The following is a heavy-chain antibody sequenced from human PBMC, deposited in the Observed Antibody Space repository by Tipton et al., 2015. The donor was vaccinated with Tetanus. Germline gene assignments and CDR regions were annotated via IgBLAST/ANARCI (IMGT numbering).Heavy chain of an antibody. D-gene: IGHD3-22*01. J-gene: IGHJ6*02. V-gene: IGHV1-2*02. CDR3: ARDRGDYIYSGTDV. CDR2: IDPYSGST. Sequence: QMQLVQSGAEVKKPGASVKVSCKASGYTFTGYYIYWVRQATGQGLERMGWIDPYSGSTVYAQKFQGRVTMTRDTSISSAYMELRSLRSDDPAGYYCARDRGDYIYSGTDVWGPGTTVTVS. CDR1: GYTFTGYY.